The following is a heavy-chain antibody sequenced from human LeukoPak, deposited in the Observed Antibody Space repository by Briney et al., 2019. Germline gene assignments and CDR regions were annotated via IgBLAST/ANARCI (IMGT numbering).Heavy chain of an antibody. CDR3: ARETGYSTSWYAYYFDY. D-gene: IGHD6-13*01. Sequence: GGSLRLSCAASGFTFSDYYMSWIRQAPGRGLEWVSYISSSGSTIYYADSVKGRFTISRDNAKNSLYLQMNSLRAEDTAVYYCARETGYSTSWYAYYFDYWGQGTLVTVAS. CDR2: ISSSGSTI. J-gene: IGHJ4*02. CDR1: GFTFSDYY. V-gene: IGHV3-11*01.